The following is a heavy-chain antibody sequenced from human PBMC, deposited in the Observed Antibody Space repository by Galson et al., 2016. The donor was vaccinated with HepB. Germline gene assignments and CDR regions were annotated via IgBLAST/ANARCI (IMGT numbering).Heavy chain of an antibody. D-gene: IGHD2-2*02. CDR1: SGSVSSGGYY. CDR3: ARDEGFYNGMDV. J-gene: IGHJ6*02. CDR2: IHNSGST. V-gene: IGHV4-61*08. Sequence: SETLSITCTVSSGSVSSGGYYWSWIRQPPGKGLEWIGYIHNSGSTNYNPFLKSRVTIAVDTSKNQFSLKLSSVTAADTAVYYCARDEGFYNGMDVWGQGTTVTVSS.